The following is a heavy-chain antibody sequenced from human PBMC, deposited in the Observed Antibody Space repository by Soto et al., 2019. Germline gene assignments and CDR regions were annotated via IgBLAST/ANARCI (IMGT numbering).Heavy chain of an antibody. CDR1: GYTLTELS. V-gene: IGHV1-24*01. D-gene: IGHD2-15*01. CDR3: ATGQVSRSPCYFDY. J-gene: IGHJ4*02. CDR2: FDPEDGET. Sequence: ASVKVSCKVSGYTLTELSMHWVRQAPGKGLEWMGGFDPEDGETIYAQKFQGRVTMTEDTSTDTAYMELRSLRSEDTAVYYCATGQVSRSPCYFDYWGQGTLVTVSS.